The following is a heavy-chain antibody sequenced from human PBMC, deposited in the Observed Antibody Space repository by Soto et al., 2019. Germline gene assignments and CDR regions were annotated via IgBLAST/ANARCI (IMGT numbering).Heavy chain of an antibody. D-gene: IGHD3-9*01. CDR1: GGSISSGGYS. CDR3: ASRYYDILTGSHWFDP. V-gene: IGHV4-30-2*01. CDR2: IYHSGST. Sequence: QLQLQESGSGLVKPSQTLSLTCAVSGGSISSGGYSWSWIRQPPGKGLEWIGYIYHSGSTYYNPSLRSRATISVDRSKNQSSLKLSSVTAADTAVYYCASRYYDILTGSHWFDPWGQGTLVTVSS. J-gene: IGHJ5*02.